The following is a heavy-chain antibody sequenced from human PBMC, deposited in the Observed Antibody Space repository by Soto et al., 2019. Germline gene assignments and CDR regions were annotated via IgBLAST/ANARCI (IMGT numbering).Heavy chain of an antibody. CDR1: GFSFINAG. D-gene: IGHD3-3*01. CDR3: TTISVRDYEFWRGYYRLRAFDI. J-gene: IGHJ3*02. CDR2: IKSKNDGGTT. V-gene: IGHV3-15*01. Sequence: GGPKRVRGAAFGFSFINAGMSWVRQAQGTGLEWVCRIKSKNDGGTTDYAAPVNGTFTISRDDSKNTLYLQMNSPKTEDTAVYYCTTISVRDYEFWRGYYRLRAFDIWGQGTMVT.